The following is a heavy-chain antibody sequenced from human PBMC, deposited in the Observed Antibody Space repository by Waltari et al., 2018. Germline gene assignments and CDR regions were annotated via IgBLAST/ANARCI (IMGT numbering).Heavy chain of an antibody. CDR3: ASHLWYRDLSRVAFDF. J-gene: IGHJ4*02. Sequence: QLQLQESGPALVRPSATLSLSCTVSGGSVSSPAYYWRWVRQSPGKGLEWIETIYYSGSTSYKPSLKSRVTISIDTSKNQLSLELTSVTAADTAIYYCASHLWYRDLSRVAFDFWGQGTLVAVSS. CDR2: IYYSGST. V-gene: IGHV4-39*07. D-gene: IGHD3-10*01. CDR1: GGSVSSPAYY.